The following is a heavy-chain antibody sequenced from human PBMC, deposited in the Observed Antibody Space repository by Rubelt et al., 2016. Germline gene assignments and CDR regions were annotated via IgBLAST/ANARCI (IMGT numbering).Heavy chain of an antibody. J-gene: IGHJ4*02. D-gene: IGHD4-17*01. CDR3: ARHVRVAGPLTTVTTRFDY. CDR2: IFYSGST. CDR1: GGSISSSSYY. V-gene: IGHV4-39*01. Sequence: QLQLQESGPGLVKPSETLSLTCTVSGGSISSSSYYWGWIRQPPGKGLEWIGSIFYSGSTYYNPSLKSRVTISVDTSKNQFSLKLSSVTAADTAVDYCARHVRVAGPLTTVTTRFDYWGQGTLVTVSS.